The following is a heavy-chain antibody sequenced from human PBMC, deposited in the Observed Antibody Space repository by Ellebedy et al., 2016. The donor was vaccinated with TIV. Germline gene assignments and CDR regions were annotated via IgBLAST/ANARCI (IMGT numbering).Heavy chain of an antibody. J-gene: IGHJ4*02. CDR2: ISGSGGDT. D-gene: IGHD2/OR15-2a*01. Sequence: PGGSLRLSCAASGFSFRTYAMSWVRQAPGKGLDWVSSISGSGGDTYYADSVKGRFIISGDNSKNTLYLQMNSLRAEDTAVYYWAKVSFEGSRRDYWGQGTLVTVSS. CDR1: GFSFRTYA. V-gene: IGHV3-23*01. CDR3: AKVSFEGSRRDY.